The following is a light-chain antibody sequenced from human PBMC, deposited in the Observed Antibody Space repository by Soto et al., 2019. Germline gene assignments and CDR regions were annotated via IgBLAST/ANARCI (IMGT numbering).Light chain of an antibody. CDR2: GAS. Sequence: DIQMTQSPSTLSASVGDRVTITCRASPSISSWLAWYQQKPGKAPKLLIYGASSLESGVPSRFSGSGSGTEFTLTISSLQPDDFATYYCQQYNSYDMWSFGQGTKVELK. CDR1: PSISSW. J-gene: IGKJ1*01. V-gene: IGKV1-5*01. CDR3: QQYNSYDMWS.